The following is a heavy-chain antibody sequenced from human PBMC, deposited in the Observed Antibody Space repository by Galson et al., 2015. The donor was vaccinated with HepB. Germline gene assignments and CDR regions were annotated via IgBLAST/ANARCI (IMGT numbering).Heavy chain of an antibody. CDR1: GFTVSSNY. D-gene: IGHD2-15*01. CDR3: ARAAPDIVVVVAAIGYYFDY. V-gene: IGHV3-53*01. J-gene: IGHJ4*02. Sequence: SLRLSCAASGFTVSSNYMSWVRQAPGKGLEWVSVIYSGGSTYYADSVKGRFTISRDNSKNTLYLQMNSLRAEDTAVYYCARAAPDIVVVVAAIGYYFDYWGQGTLVTVSS. CDR2: IYSGGST.